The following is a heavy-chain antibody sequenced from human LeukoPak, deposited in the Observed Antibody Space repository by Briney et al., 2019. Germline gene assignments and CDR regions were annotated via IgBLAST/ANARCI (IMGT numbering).Heavy chain of an antibody. D-gene: IGHD1-1*01. Sequence: ASVKVSCTASGYKFVAYYIHWVRQSPGQGLEWLGRINPDSGDTNYAQKFQGRVTMMRDTSSSTAYMELSRLKSDDTAIYYCARESQVFWPKETTWFDPWGHGPLVTVAS. CDR1: GYKFVAYY. J-gene: IGHJ5*02. CDR2: INPDSGDT. V-gene: IGHV1-2*06. CDR3: ARESQVFWPKETTWFDP.